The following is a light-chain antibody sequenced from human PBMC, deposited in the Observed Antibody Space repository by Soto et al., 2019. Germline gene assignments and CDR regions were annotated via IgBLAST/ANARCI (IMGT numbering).Light chain of an antibody. CDR2: GAS. CDR1: QSVSSN. Sequence: EIVMTQSPATLSVSPGERATLSCRASQSVSSNLAWYQQKPGQAPRLLIYGASTRATGIPARFSGSGSGTEFTRSITSLQSDDFALYYRHQYNSSPSYTFGQWTKLEIQ. CDR3: HQYNSSPSYT. V-gene: IGKV3-15*01. J-gene: IGKJ2*01.